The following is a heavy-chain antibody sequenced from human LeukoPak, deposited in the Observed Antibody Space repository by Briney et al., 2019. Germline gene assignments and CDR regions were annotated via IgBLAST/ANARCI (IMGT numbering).Heavy chain of an antibody. Sequence: GGSLRLSCAASGFTFSDYYMSWIRQAPGKGLEWVSYISSSGSTIYYADSVKGRFTISRDNAKNSLYLQMNSLRAEDTAVYYCARVPYSDNYHFDYWGQGTLVTVSS. D-gene: IGHD1-26*01. CDR2: ISSSGSTI. V-gene: IGHV3-11*04. CDR1: GFTFSDYY. CDR3: ARVPYSDNYHFDY. J-gene: IGHJ4*02.